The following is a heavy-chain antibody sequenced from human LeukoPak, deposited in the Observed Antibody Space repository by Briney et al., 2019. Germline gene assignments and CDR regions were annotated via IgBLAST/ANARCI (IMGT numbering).Heavy chain of an antibody. D-gene: IGHD2-15*01. J-gene: IGHJ5*02. CDR3: ARVGRYCSGGSCRWFDP. Sequence: KFQGRVTITRNTSISTAYMELSSLRSEDTAVYYCARVGRYCSGGSCRWFDPWGQGTLVTVSS. V-gene: IGHV1-8*03.